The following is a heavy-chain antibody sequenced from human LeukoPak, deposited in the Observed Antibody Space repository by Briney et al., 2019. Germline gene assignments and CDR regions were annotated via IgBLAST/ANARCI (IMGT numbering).Heavy chain of an antibody. CDR1: GFTFSTYN. Sequence: PGGSLRLSCAASGFTFSTYNVNWVRQAPGKGLEWVSSISSSSNYIYYADSVKGRFTISRDNAKNSLYLQMNSLRAGDTDVYYCARDVGASAPDAFDIWGQGTMVTVSS. CDR3: ARDVGASAPDAFDI. CDR2: ISSSSNYI. J-gene: IGHJ3*02. V-gene: IGHV3-21*01. D-gene: IGHD1-26*01.